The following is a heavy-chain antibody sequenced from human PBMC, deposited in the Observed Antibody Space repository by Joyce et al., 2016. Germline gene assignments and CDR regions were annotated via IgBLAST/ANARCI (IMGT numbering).Heavy chain of an antibody. D-gene: IGHD6-13*01. J-gene: IGHJ4*02. Sequence: EVQLLESGGGLVQPGGSLRLSCAASGFTFSSYGMSWVRQAPGKGLEWFSDISGSGGSTYDADSGKGRFTISRDNSKNTLYLQMNSLRAEDTAVYYCAKGPYHGIAAAGIDYWGQGTLVTVSS. CDR1: GFTFSSYG. CDR3: AKGPYHGIAAAGIDY. V-gene: IGHV3-23*01. CDR2: ISGSGGST.